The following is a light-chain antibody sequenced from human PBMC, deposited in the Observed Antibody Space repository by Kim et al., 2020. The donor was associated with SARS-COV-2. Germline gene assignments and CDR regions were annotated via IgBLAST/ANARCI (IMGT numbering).Light chain of an antibody. CDR3: QSYDSSSVV. J-gene: IGLJ2*01. V-gene: IGLV6-57*04. CDR2: ENN. Sequence: NFMLTQPHSVSESPGKTVTISCTRSSGSIASSYVQWFQQRPGSAPTSVIYENNQSPSGVPDRFSGSIDSSSNSASLTISGLKTEDEADYFCQSYDSSSVVFGGGTQLTVL. CDR1: SGSIASSY.